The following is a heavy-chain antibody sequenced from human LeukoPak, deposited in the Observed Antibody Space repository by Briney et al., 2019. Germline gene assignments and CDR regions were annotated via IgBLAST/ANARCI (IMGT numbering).Heavy chain of an antibody. V-gene: IGHV1-2*04. D-gene: IGHD2-15*01. CDR2: INPNSGGT. Sequence: ASVKVSCKASGYTFTGYYMHWVRQAPGQGLEWMGWINPNSGGTNYAQKFQGWVTMTRDTSISTAYMELSSLRSEDTAVYYCARDLVVVAAHYGMDVWGQGTTVTVSS. CDR3: ARDLVVVAAHYGMDV. J-gene: IGHJ6*02. CDR1: GYTFTGYY.